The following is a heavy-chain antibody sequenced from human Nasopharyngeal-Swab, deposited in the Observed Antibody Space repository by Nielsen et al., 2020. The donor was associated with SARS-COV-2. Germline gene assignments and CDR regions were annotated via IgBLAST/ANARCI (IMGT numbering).Heavy chain of an antibody. CDR3: ARIAVAVSPV. Sequence: SETLSLTCAISGDSVSSYTAAWNWIRQSPSRGLEWLGRTYYRSMWNNDYAVSVRGRITINPDPSKNQFSLQLNSVTPEDTAVYYCARIAVAVSPVWGQGTLVTVSS. CDR2: TYYRSMWNN. J-gene: IGHJ4*02. V-gene: IGHV6-1*01. D-gene: IGHD6-19*01. CDR1: GDSVSSYTAA.